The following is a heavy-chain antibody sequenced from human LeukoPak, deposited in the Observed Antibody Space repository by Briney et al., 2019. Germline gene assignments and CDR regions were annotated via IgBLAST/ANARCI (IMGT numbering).Heavy chain of an antibody. Sequence: GGSLRLFCAASGFTFSSYWMHWVRQAPGKGLVWVSRISPDGSSALYADSVKGRFTISRDNAKNTLYLQMNSLRAEDTAVYYCAREYYYDSSGPLGSDYWGQGTLVTVSS. D-gene: IGHD3-22*01. J-gene: IGHJ4*02. CDR2: ISPDGSSA. CDR3: AREYYYDSSGPLGSDY. CDR1: GFTFSSYW. V-gene: IGHV3-74*01.